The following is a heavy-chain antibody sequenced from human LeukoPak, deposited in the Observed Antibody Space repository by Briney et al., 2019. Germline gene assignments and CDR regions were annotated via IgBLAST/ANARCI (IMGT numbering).Heavy chain of an antibody. CDR3: ARDADYGGYYYFDY. J-gene: IGHJ4*02. CDR2: IFYSGST. Sequence: SETLPLTCTVSGGSISSYSWSWIRQPPGKGLEWIAYIFYSGSTNYNPSLKSRVTISVDTSKNQFSLKLSSVTAADTAVYYCARDADYGGYYYFDYWGQGTLVTVSS. D-gene: IGHD4-23*01. V-gene: IGHV4-59*01. CDR1: GGSISSYS.